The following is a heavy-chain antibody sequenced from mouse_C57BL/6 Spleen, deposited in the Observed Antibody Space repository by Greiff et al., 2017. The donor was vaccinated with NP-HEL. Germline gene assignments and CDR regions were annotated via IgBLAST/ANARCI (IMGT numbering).Heavy chain of an antibody. J-gene: IGHJ1*03. CDR1: GFTFSNYW. CDR3: ALSLTGNWYFDV. CDR2: IRLKSDNYAT. Sequence: DVKLQESGGGLVQPGGSMKLSCVASGFTFSNYWMNWVRQSPEKGLEWVAQIRLKSDNYATHYAESVKGRFTISRDDSKSSVYLQMNNLRAEDTGIYYCALSLTGNWYFDVWGTGTTVTVSS. V-gene: IGHV6-3*01. D-gene: IGHD4-1*01.